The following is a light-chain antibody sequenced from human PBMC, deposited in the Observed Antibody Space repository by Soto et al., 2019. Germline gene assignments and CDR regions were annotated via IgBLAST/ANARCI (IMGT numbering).Light chain of an antibody. J-gene: IGKJ2*01. CDR3: QQYASSPPYT. V-gene: IGKV3-20*01. Sequence: EIVLTQSPGILSLSPGERATLSYRASQSVSSSYLAWYQQKPGQAPRLLIYGASNRATGIPDRFSASGSKTTFTLTISRLEPEDFAVYYCQQYASSPPYTFGQGTKLEIK. CDR2: GAS. CDR1: QSVSSSY.